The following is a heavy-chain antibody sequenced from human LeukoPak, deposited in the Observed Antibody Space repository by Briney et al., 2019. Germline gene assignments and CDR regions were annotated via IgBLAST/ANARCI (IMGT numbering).Heavy chain of an antibody. CDR3: VGFWSGYFDY. CDR2: IYHSGST. Sequence: SETLSLTCTVSGYSISSGYYWGWIRQPPGQGLEWIGSIYHSGSTYYNPSLKSRVTISVDTSKNQFSLKLSSVTAADTAVYYCVGFWSGYFDYWGQGTLVTVSS. J-gene: IGHJ4*02. D-gene: IGHD3-3*01. V-gene: IGHV4-38-2*02. CDR1: GYSISSGYY.